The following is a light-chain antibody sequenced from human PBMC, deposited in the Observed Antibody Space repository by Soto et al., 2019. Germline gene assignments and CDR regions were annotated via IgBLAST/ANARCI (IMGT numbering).Light chain of an antibody. J-gene: IGKJ3*01. CDR1: QSISSW. Sequence: DIQMTQSPSTLSASVGDRVTITCRASQSISSWLAWYQQKPGKAPKLLIYDASNLESGVPSRFSGSGSGTEFTLTISSLQPDDFATYYCQRYNSFFGPGTKVDIK. CDR3: QRYNSF. V-gene: IGKV1-5*01. CDR2: DAS.